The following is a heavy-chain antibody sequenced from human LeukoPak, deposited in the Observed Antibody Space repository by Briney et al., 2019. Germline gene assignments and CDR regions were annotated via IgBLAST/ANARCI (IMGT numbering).Heavy chain of an antibody. J-gene: IGHJ4*02. Sequence: SETLSLTCSVSGDSMNGHFWSWIRQSPGKGLEWIGNVHYSLPSNFSPSLKSRVTISMDTSWSQFSLKLGTVTAADTAVYYCACYNFVGRTFDCWGQGTLVTVSS. V-gene: IGHV4-59*11. CDR1: GDSMNGHF. CDR3: ACYNFVGRTFDC. D-gene: IGHD5-24*01. CDR2: VHYSLPS.